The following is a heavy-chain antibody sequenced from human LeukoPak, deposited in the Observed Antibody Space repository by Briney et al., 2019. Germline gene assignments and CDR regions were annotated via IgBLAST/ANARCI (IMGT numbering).Heavy chain of an antibody. V-gene: IGHV1-69*13. D-gene: IGHD6-19*01. Sequence: SVKVSCKASGGTFSSYAISWVRQAPGQGLEWMGGIIPIFGTANYAQKFQGRVTITADESTSTAYMELSSLRSEDTAVYYCAIYSGGIAVAAFDNWGQGTLVTVSS. CDR3: AIYSGGIAVAAFDN. CDR1: GGTFSSYA. J-gene: IGHJ4*02. CDR2: IIPIFGTA.